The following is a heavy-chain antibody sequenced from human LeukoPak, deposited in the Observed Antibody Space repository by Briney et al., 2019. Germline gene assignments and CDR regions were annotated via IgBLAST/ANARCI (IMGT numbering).Heavy chain of an antibody. Sequence: GGSLRLSCAASGFTFSTSGITWVRQAPGKGLEWVSAISGSGGSTYYADSVKGRFTISRDNYKNTLWLQMNRLKGEDTAVYYYAKTWRGRGYYGYGPSEYFYYMDVWGKGTTGTISS. CDR2: ISGSGGST. CDR3: AKTWRGRGYYGYGPSEYFYYMDV. CDR1: GFTFSTSG. D-gene: IGHD3-10*01. J-gene: IGHJ6*03. V-gene: IGHV3-23*01.